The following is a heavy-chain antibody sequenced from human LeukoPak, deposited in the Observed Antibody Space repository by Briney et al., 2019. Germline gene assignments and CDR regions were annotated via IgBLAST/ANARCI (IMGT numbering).Heavy chain of an antibody. Sequence: SETLSLTCTVSGGSITSNHWSWVRQPPGKGLEWIGQVHHSGGTSYNPSLRSRVTISIDKSENQFSLKLSSVTAADTAVYYCASPSIVGARKQVSSYYYGMDVWGQGTTVTVSS. V-gene: IGHV4-4*02. CDR1: GGSITSNH. J-gene: IGHJ6*02. CDR2: VHHSGGT. CDR3: ASPSIVGARKQVSSYYYGMDV. D-gene: IGHD1-26*01.